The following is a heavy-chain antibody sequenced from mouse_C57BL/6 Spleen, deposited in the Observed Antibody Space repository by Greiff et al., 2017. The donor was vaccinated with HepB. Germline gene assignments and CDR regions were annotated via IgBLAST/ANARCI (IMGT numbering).Heavy chain of an antibody. J-gene: IGHJ2*01. D-gene: IGHD2-4*01. CDR3: ARSSDYDVDY. Sequence: VQLQQSGAELVMPGASVKLSCKASGYTFTSYWMHWVKQRPGQGLEWIGEIDPSDSYTNYNQKFKGKSTLTVDKSSSTAYMQLSSLTSEDSAVYYCARSSDYDVDYWGQGTTLTVSS. V-gene: IGHV1-69*01. CDR1: GYTFTSYW. CDR2: IDPSDSYT.